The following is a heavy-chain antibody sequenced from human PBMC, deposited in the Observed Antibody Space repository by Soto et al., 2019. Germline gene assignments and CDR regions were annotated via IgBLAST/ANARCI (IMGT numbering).Heavy chain of an antibody. Sequence: EVRLMESGGGFLQPGGSQRFSCVASGFTFNSYAMSWVRQTPEKGLEWVSAISGSGWQTYYAESVQGRFTISRDNSKTTVYLHMNRLRAEDSGIYYCAKGRYFDASGGCANFWGRGTLVTVSS. D-gene: IGHD3-9*01. CDR2: ISGSGWQT. V-gene: IGHV3-23*01. CDR1: GFTFNSYA. CDR3: AKGRYFDASGGCANF. J-gene: IGHJ2*01.